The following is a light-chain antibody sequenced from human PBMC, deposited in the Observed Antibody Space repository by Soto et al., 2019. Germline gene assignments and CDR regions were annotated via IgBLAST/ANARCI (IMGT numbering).Light chain of an antibody. V-gene: IGKV3-20*01. CDR3: QQHTSSPHMYT. CDR2: AAS. J-gene: IGKJ2*01. CDR1: QSVSSSY. Sequence: IVLTQSPGTLSLSPGERATLSCRASQSVSSSYLVWYQQKPGQAPRPLIDAASSRATGIPDRFSGSGSGTDFTLTISRLVPEDFAVYYCQQHTSSPHMYTFGQRTKLEI.